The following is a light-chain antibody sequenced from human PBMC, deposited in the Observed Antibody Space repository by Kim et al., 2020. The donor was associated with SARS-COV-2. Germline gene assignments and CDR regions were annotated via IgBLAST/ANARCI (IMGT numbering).Light chain of an antibody. CDR2: GRN. J-gene: IGLJ2*01. Sequence: SSELTQDPAVSVALGQTVKITCRGDSLRNFYTSWYQQRPGQAPLLVIYGRNTRPSGIPDRLSGSASGDTASLTITGAQAEDEAKYYCSSRDGNSYVVLGGGTQLTVL. CDR1: SLRNFY. V-gene: IGLV3-19*01. CDR3: SSRDGNSYVV.